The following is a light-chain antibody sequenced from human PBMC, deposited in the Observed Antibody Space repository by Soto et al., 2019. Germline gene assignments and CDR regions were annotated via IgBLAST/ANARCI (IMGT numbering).Light chain of an antibody. V-gene: IGKV1-27*01. CDR2: AAS. Sequence: DIQMTQSPSSLSSSVGDRVTITCRASQGISNYFSWYQQKPGKVPKLLIYAASTLQSGVPSLFSGSGSGTDFTLTISSLQPEDVATYYCQKDNSAPRTFGQGTKVEIK. CDR3: QKDNSAPRT. J-gene: IGKJ1*01. CDR1: QGISNY.